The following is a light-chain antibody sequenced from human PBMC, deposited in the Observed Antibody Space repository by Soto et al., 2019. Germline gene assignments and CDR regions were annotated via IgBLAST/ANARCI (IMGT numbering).Light chain of an antibody. CDR3: SAWDDNIYGPV. CDR2: RDN. V-gene: IGLV1-44*01. CDR1: SSDIGSNP. Sequence: QSVLTQPPSASGTPGQRVAISCSGGSSDIGSNPVNWYLHLPGAAPKLLIYRDNQRPSGVPDRFSGSKSGTSASLTISGLQSEDEADSFCSAWDDNIYGPVFGGGTQVTVL. J-gene: IGLJ2*01.